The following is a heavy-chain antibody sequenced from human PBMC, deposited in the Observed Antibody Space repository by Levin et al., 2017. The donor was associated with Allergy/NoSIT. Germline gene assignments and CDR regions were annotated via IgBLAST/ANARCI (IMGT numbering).Heavy chain of an antibody. CDR3: ARPLYSYYYDSKRNDAFDI. D-gene: IGHD3-22*01. J-gene: IGHJ3*02. CDR2: IIPIFGTA. V-gene: IGHV1-69*13. Sequence: ASVKVSCKASGGTFSSYAISWVRQAPGQGLEWMGGIIPIFGTANYAQKFQGRVTITADESTSTAYMELSSLRSEDTAVYYCARPLYSYYYDSKRNDAFDIWGQGTMVTVSS. CDR1: GGTFSSYA.